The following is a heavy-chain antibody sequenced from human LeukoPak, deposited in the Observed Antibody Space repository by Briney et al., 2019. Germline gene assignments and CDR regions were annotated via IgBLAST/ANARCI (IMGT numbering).Heavy chain of an antibody. V-gene: IGHV3-23*01. CDR2: ISGRGDST. CDR1: GFTFSTYA. J-gene: IGHJ5*02. Sequence: GGSLRLSCAASGFTFSTYAMSWVRQAPGKGLEWVTGISGRGDSTYYADSVKGRFTVSRDNSKNTLYLQMNSLRAEDTAVYYCVNSKVGATLSGYNWFDPWGQGTLVTVSS. CDR3: VNSKVGATLSGYNWFDP. D-gene: IGHD1-26*01.